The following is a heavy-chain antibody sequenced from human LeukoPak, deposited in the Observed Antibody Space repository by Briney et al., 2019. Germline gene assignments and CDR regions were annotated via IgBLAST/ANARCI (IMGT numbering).Heavy chain of an antibody. D-gene: IGHD3-10*01. V-gene: IGHV3-30-3*01. CDR3: ARAYGSGSYAYQLPYFDY. CDR1: GFTFSSYA. Sequence: PGGSLRLSCAASGFTFSSYAMHWVRQAPGKGLEWVAVISYDGSNKYYADSVKGRFTISRDNSKNTLYLQMNSLRAEDTAVYYCARAYGSGSYAYQLPYFDYWGQGTLVTVSS. CDR2: ISYDGSNK. J-gene: IGHJ4*02.